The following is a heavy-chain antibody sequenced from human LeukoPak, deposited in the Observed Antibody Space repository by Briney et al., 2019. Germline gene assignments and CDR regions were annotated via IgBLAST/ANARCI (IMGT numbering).Heavy chain of an antibody. CDR3: ARDPRRDDILTGYSSAYYYYGMDV. J-gene: IGHJ6*02. Sequence: ASVKVSCKASGYTFTGYYMHWVRQAPGQGLEWMGRINPNSGGTNYAQKFQGRVTMTRDTSISTAYMELSRLRSDDTAVYYCARDPRRDDILTGYSSAYYYYGMDVWGQGTTVTVSS. D-gene: IGHD3-9*01. CDR2: INPNSGGT. V-gene: IGHV1-2*06. CDR1: GYTFTGYY.